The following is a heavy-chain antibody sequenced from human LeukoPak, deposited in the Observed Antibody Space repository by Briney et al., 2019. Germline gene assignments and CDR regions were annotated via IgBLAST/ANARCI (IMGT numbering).Heavy chain of an antibody. Sequence: SETLSLTCAVYGGSFSGYYWSWIRQPPGKGLEWIGEINHSGSTNYNPPLKSRVTISVDTSKDQFSLKLSSVTAADTAVYYCARSRREGAFVYWGQGTLVTVSS. J-gene: IGHJ4*02. V-gene: IGHV4-34*01. CDR3: ARSRREGAFVY. CDR1: GGSFSGYY. CDR2: INHSGST. D-gene: IGHD1-26*01.